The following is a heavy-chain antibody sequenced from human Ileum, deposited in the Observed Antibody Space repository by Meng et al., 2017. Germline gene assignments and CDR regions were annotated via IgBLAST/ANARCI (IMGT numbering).Heavy chain of an antibody. CDR3: ARVVSSGTFGDWFDP. CDR2: MSPNSGNT. CDR1: GYTFTSYD. J-gene: IGHJ5*02. D-gene: IGHD3-10*01. Sequence: QVQRVQSEAEVRKPGASVKVSCRASGYTFTSYDIHWVRQAPGQGLEWMGWMSPNSGNTGYSQNFQGRVTLTRSTPLRTVYMELSSLQSEDTAVYYCARVVSSGTFGDWFDPWGQGTLVTVSS. V-gene: IGHV1-8*01.